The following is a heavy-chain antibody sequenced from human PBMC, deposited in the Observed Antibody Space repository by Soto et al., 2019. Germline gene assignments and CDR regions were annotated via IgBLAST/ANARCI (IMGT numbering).Heavy chain of an antibody. D-gene: IGHD3-16*02. CDR3: ATLQGLWGSYRPPDY. Sequence: QVQLVESGGGVVQPGRSLRLSCAASGFTFSRYGMNWVRQAPGKGLEWVAVISYDGSNKYYGDSAKGRFTISRDNSKNTLYLQMNSLRAEDTAVYYCATLQGLWGSYRPPDYWGPGTLVNVSS. CDR1: GFTFSRYG. CDR2: ISYDGSNK. V-gene: IGHV3-30*03. J-gene: IGHJ4*02.